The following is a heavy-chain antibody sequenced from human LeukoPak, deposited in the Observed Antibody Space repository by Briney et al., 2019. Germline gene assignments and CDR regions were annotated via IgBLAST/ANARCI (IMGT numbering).Heavy chain of an antibody. D-gene: IGHD4-17*01. CDR1: GGTFCSYA. V-gene: IGHV1-69*13. CDR2: IIPIFGTA. CDR3: ARDLYGDYFDY. J-gene: IGHJ4*02. Sequence: ASVKVSCKASGGTFCSYAISWVRQAPGQGLEWMGGIIPIFGTANYAQKFQGRVTITADESTSTAYMELSSLRSEDTAVYYCARDLYGDYFDYWGQGTLVTVSS.